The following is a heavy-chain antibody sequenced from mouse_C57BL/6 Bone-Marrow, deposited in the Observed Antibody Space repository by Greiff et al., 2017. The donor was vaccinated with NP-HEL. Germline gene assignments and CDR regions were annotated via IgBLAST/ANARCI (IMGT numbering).Heavy chain of an antibody. CDR3: ARLEVITTVVATDFDY. V-gene: IGHV1-77*01. D-gene: IGHD1-1*01. Sequence: QVQLQQSGAELVKPGASVKISCKASGYTFTDYYINWVKQRPGQGLEWIGKIGPGSGSTYYNEKFKGKATLTADKSSSTAYMQLSSLTSEDSAVYFCARLEVITTVVATDFDYWGQGTTLTVSS. CDR1: GYTFTDYY. J-gene: IGHJ2*01. CDR2: IGPGSGST.